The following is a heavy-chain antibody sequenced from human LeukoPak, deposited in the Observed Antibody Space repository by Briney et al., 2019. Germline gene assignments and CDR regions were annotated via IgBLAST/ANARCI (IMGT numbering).Heavy chain of an antibody. CDR3: ARYGYCSGGSCYRGGDNWFDP. V-gene: IGHV4-34*01. D-gene: IGHD2-15*01. CDR2: INHSGST. Sequence: SETLSLTCAVYGGSFSVYYWTWIRQPPGKGLEWIGEINHSGSTNYNPSLKSRVTISVDTSKNQFSLKLSSVTAADTAVYYCARYGYCSGGSCYRGGDNWFDPWGQGTLVTVSS. J-gene: IGHJ5*02. CDR1: GGSFSVYY.